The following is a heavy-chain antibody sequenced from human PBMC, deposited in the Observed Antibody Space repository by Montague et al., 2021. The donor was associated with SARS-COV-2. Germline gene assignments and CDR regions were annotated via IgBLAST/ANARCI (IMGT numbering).Heavy chain of an antibody. CDR3: ARRGRKLLPVATTIGGFDI. J-gene: IGHJ3*02. Sequence: SETLSLTCSVSGASISSGSYYWAWIRQTPGKGLEWIVSLFSSGTTSYNPSFRRRVTVSEDTSKNQVSLTVNSVSAADTAVYYCARRGRKLLPVATTIGGFDIWGQGTMVTVSS. V-gene: IGHV4-39*01. CDR1: GASISSGSYY. CDR2: LFSSGTT. D-gene: IGHD5-12*01.